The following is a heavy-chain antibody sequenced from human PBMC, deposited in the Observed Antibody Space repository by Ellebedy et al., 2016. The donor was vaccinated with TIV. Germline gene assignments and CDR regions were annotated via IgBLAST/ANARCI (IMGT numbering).Heavy chain of an antibody. D-gene: IGHD2-15*01. CDR2: ISGSGGTT. J-gene: IGHJ6*02. CDR1: GFMFNTYA. V-gene: IGHV3-23*01. CDR3: ARFCSGGSCLSTGCYYGMDV. Sequence: PGGSLRLSCAASGFMFNTYAMSWVRQAPGRGLEWVSTISGSGGTTSYVDSMTGRFTISRDNSKNTLYLQMNSLKAEDTAVYYCARFCSGGSCLSTGCYYGMDVWGQGTTVTVSS.